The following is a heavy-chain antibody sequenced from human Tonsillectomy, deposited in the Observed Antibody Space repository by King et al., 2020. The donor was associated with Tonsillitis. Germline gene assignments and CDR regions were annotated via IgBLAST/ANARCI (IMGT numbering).Heavy chain of an antibody. CDR1: GGSISSSSYY. V-gene: IGHV4-39*07. D-gene: IGHD3-22*01. J-gene: IGHJ4*02. CDR2: IYYSGIT. CDR3: ARAPDYYDRSGYPPFDY. Sequence: QLQESGPRLLKPSETLSLTCTVSGGSISSSSYYWGWIRQPPGKGLGWIGSIYYSGITYYNPSLRSRVTISVDTSKNQFSLKLGSVSAADTAVYYGARAPDYYDRSGYPPFDYWGQGTLVTVSA.